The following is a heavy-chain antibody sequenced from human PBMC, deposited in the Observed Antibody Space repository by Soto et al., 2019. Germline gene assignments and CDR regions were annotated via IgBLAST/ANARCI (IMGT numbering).Heavy chain of an antibody. V-gene: IGHV3-30-3*01. CDR2: ISYDGSNK. CDR1: GFSFSSSA. J-gene: IGHJ6*01. CDR3: AREEYCSSTSECDLQRRMDV. Sequence: QPGGSLRLCCAAPGFSFSSSAMPWARQAPGKGLEWVAVISYDGSNKYYADSVKGRFTISRDQSKNKLYQQMNSLRAEDTAVYYWAREEYCSSTSECDLQRRMDVCAKGPRSP. D-gene: IGHD2-2*01.